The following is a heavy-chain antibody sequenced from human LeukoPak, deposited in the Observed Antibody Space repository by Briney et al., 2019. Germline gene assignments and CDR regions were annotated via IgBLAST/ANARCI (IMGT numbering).Heavy chain of an antibody. V-gene: IGHV1-18*01. CDR1: GYTFTING. CDR2: ISGYSGNT. Sequence: ASVKVSCKASGYTFTINGISWVRQAPGQGLEWMGGISGYSGNTNYAQKFQGRVTMTTDTSTSTADMELRSLRSDDTAVYYCARAGYYDSRGYADFWGQGTLVTVSS. CDR3: ARAGYYDSRGYADF. J-gene: IGHJ4*02. D-gene: IGHD3-22*01.